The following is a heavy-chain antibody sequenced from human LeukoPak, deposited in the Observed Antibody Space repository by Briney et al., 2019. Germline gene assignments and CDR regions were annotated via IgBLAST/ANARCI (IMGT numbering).Heavy chain of an antibody. V-gene: IGHV1-69*04. Sequence: GASVKVSCKASGGTFSSYAISWVRQAPGQGLEWMGRIIPILGIANYAQKFQGRVTITADKSTSTAYMELSSLRSEDTAVYYCAREVTGVAGTLGIDYWGQGTLVTVSS. CDR1: GGTFSSYA. D-gene: IGHD6-19*01. CDR2: IIPILGIA. CDR3: AREVTGVAGTLGIDY. J-gene: IGHJ4*02.